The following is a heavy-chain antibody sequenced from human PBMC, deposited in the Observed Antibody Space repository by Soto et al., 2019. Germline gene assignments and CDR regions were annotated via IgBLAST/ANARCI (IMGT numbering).Heavy chain of an antibody. D-gene: IGHD3-16*01. CDR1: GFTFTAYA. CDR2: ISGSGDST. Sequence: EVQLLESGGGWVQPGGSLRLSCAASGFTFTAYAMSWVRQAPGKGLEWVSAISGSGDSTSYADSVKGRFTISRDNSKNTSYLPISSLRAADTAVYYCAKWGRAPNAYIWGSVPRHTQGYWGQGTLVTVSS. CDR3: AKWGRAPNAYIWGSVPRHTQGY. V-gene: IGHV3-23*01. J-gene: IGHJ4*02.